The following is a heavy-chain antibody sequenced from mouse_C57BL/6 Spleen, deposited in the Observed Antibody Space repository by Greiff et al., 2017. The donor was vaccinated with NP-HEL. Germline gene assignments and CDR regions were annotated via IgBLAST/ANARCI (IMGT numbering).Heavy chain of an antibody. V-gene: IGHV3-6*01. CDR2: ISYDGSN. CDR3: ARAHYGSSYGYFDV. CDR1: GYSITSGYY. J-gene: IGHJ1*03. D-gene: IGHD1-1*01. Sequence: ESGPGLVKPSQSLSLTCSVTGYSITSGYYWNWIRQFPGNKLEWMGYISYDGSNNYNPSLKNRISITRDTSKNQFFLKLNSVTTEDTATYYCARAHYGSSYGYFDVWGTGTTVTVSS.